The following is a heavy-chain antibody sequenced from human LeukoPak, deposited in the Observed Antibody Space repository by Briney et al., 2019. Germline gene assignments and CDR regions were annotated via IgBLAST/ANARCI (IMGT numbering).Heavy chain of an antibody. CDR3: ARTNLVEMERVFDF. D-gene: IGHD5-24*01. CDR2: IYGGGRT. CDR1: GGYISCGGLS. V-gene: IGHV4-30-2*06. J-gene: IGHJ4*02. Sequence: SETLSLTCTVSGGYISCGGLSWSWTRHSPGKALAWIGYIYGGGRTFYNPSLESRVTISVDTSSNQFSLKLTSVTAADTAVYYCARTNLVEMERVFDFWGQGTLVTVSS.